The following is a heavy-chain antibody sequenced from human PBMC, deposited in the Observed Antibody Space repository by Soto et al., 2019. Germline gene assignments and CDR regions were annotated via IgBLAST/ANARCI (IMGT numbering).Heavy chain of an antibody. D-gene: IGHD3-22*01. CDR3: ARGGDSSGYYYASDY. J-gene: IGHJ4*02. CDR1: GGSISSYY. V-gene: IGHV4-4*07. Sequence: SETLSLTCTVSGGSISSYYCSLIRQPAGKGLEWIGHIYSGGSSDYNPSLKSRVTMSVDTSKNQFSLKVRSVTAADTAVYYCARGGDSSGYYYASDYWSEGTLVTVSS. CDR2: IYSGGSS.